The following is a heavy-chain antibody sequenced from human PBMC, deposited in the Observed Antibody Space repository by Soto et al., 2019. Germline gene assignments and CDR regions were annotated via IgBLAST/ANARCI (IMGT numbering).Heavy chain of an antibody. CDR2: ISGSGGST. D-gene: IGHD3-10*01. J-gene: IGHJ6*03. V-gene: IGHV3-23*01. Sequence: GGSLRLSCAASGFTFSSYAMSWVRQAPGKGLEWVSAISGSGGSTYYADSVKGRFTISRVNSKNTLYLQMNSLRAEDTAVYYCAKDKRYYGSGRKYYYYYMDVWGQGTTVTVSS. CDR1: GFTFSSYA. CDR3: AKDKRYYGSGRKYYYYYMDV.